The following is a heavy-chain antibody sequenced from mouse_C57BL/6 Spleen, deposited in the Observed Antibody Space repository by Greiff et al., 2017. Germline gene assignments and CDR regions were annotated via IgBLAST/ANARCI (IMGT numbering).Heavy chain of an antibody. J-gene: IGHJ4*01. CDR2: FNYYGSCS. D-gene: IGHD1-1*01. V-gene: IGHV5-16*01. CDR1: GFTFSDYY. Sequence: DVHLVESEGGLVQPGSSMKLSCTASGFTFSDYYMAWVRQVPDKGLEWVANFNYYGSCSYYPDFLRSRFLISRDNAKNILYLQMSSLKSEDTATYYGARAYNGSIYDYAMDYWGQGTSVTVSS. CDR3: ARAYNGSIYDYAMDY.